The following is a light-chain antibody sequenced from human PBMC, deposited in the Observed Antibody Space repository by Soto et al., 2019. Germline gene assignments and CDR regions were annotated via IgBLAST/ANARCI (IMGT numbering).Light chain of an antibody. CDR1: SSDIGTYDY. CDR2: EVS. J-gene: IGLJ2*01. CDR3: SSYTNSIAL. V-gene: IGLV2-14*01. Sequence: QSALTQPPSASGSPGQSITISCTGTSSDIGTYDYVSWYQHHPGKAPKLILYEVSNRPSGVSNRFSGSKSGNTASLTISGLQAEDEADYYCSSYTNSIALFGGGTKVTVL.